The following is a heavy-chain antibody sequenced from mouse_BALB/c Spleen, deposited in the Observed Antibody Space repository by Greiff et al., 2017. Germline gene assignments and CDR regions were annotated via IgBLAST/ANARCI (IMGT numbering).Heavy chain of an antibody. CDR1: GFTFSSYG. CDR2: ISSGGSYT. J-gene: IGHJ1*01. Sequence: EVMLVESGGDLVKPGGSLKLSCAASGFTFSSYGMSWVRQTPDKRLEWVATISSGGSYTYYPDSVKGRFTISRDNAKNTLYLQMSSLKSEDTAMYYCARHISRYFDVWGAGTTVTVSS. V-gene: IGHV5-6*01. CDR3: ARHISRYFDV.